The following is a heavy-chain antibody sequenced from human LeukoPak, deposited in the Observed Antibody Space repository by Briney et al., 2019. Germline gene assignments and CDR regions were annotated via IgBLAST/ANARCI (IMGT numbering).Heavy chain of an antibody. CDR1: GYTFTSYY. Sequence: ASVKVSCKASGYTFTSYYMHWVRQAPGQGLEWMGIINPSGGSTSYAQKFQGRVTMTRDTSTSTVYMELSSLRSEDTAVYYCARDQGGYDSISGFDYWGQGTLVTVSS. D-gene: IGHD5-12*01. V-gene: IGHV1-46*01. J-gene: IGHJ4*02. CDR3: ARDQGGYDSISGFDY. CDR2: INPSGGST.